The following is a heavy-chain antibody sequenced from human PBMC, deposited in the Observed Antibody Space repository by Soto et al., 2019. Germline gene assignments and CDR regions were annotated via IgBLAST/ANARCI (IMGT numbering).Heavy chain of an antibody. D-gene: IGHD2-21*01. V-gene: IGHV3-23*01. J-gene: IGHJ4*02. CDR2: IRATGGQT. Sequence: GSLRLSCAASGFTFRNFVMSWVRQAPGKGLEWVSAIRATGGQTFYADSVKGRFTISRDNSKNMLYLQINSLRDEDTALYFCAQDRGWGVVSPSHDYWGQGTLVTVSS. CDR3: AQDRGWGVVSPSHDY. CDR1: GFTFRNFV.